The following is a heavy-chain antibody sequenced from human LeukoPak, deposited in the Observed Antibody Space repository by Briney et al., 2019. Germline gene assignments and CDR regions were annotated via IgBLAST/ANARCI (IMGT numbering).Heavy chain of an antibody. V-gene: IGHV1-8*03. J-gene: IGHJ3*02. CDR2: MNPNSGNT. CDR3: ARSSSENAFDI. CDR1: GYTFTSYD. Sequence: ASVKVSCKASGYTFTSYDINWVRQATGQGLEWMGRMNPNSGNTGYAQKFQGRVTNTRNTSISTAYMELSSLRSEDTAVYYCARSSSENAFDIWGQGTMVTVSS. D-gene: IGHD6-6*01.